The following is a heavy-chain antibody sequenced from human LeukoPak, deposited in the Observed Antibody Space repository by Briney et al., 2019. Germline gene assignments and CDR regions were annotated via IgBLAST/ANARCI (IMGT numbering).Heavy chain of an antibody. CDR1: GFTFNNYA. CDR3: AKGQGYNYGDSIDY. J-gene: IGHJ4*02. V-gene: IGHV3-23*01. Sequence: QPGGSLRLSCAASGFTFNNYAMTWVRQAPGKGLEWVSVINGGSGNSYYADSVKGRFAVSRDNSKNTLYLQMNSLRDEDTAVYYCAKGQGYNYGDSIDYWGQGTLVTVSS. D-gene: IGHD5-18*01. CDR2: INGGSGNS.